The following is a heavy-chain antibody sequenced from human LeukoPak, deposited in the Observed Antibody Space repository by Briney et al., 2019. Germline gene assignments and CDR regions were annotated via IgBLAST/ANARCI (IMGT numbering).Heavy chain of an antibody. V-gene: IGHV4-39*07. Sequence: SETLSLTCTVSGGSISSSSYYWGWIRQPPGKGLEWIVSIYYSGSTYYNPSLKSRVTISVDTSKNQFSLKLSSVTAADTAVYYCARGHQTMIVVAPTFDPWGQGTLVTVSS. CDR2: IYYSGST. J-gene: IGHJ5*02. D-gene: IGHD3-22*01. CDR1: GGSISSSSYY. CDR3: ARGHQTMIVVAPTFDP.